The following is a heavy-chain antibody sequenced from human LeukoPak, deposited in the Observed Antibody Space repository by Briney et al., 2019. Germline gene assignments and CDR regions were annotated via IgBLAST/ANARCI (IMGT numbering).Heavy chain of an antibody. CDR2: IYYSGST. J-gene: IGHJ6*02. V-gene: IGHV4-34*09. CDR1: GGSFSGYY. Sequence: SETLSLTCAVYGGSFSGYYWSWIRQPPGKGLEWIGYIYYSGSTYYNPSLKSRVTISVDTSKYQFSLKLSSVTAADTAVYYCARDARIVPADATYYGMDVWGQGTTVTVSS. CDR3: ARDARIVPADATYYGMDV. D-gene: IGHD2-2*01.